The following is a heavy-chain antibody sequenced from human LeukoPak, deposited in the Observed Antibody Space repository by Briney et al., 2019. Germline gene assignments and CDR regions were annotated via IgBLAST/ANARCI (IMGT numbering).Heavy chain of an antibody. D-gene: IGHD2-2*01. CDR3: VVEDQLLFGAFDI. CDR1: GGSISSYY. J-gene: IGHJ3*02. Sequence: SETLSLTCTVSGGSISSYYWSWIRQPAGKGLEWIGRIYTSGSTNYNPSLKSRVTMSVDTSKNQFSLKLSSVTAADTAVYYCVVEDQLLFGAFDIWGQGTMVTVSS. CDR2: IYTSGST. V-gene: IGHV4-4*07.